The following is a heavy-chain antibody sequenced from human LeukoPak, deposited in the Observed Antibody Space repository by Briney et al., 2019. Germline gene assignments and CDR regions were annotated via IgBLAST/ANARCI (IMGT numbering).Heavy chain of an antibody. Sequence: ASVKVSCKASGYTFTDFYMYWVRQAPGQGLEWMGWINPKNGGTNSPQKFLGRVTMTRDTSISTVYMELSSLRIDDTAVFYCGRGGDYDYVGGSYRPNDYWGQGTLVTVSS. V-gene: IGHV1-2*02. CDR3: GRGGDYDYVGGSYRPNDY. CDR2: INPKNGGT. D-gene: IGHD3-16*02. J-gene: IGHJ4*02. CDR1: GYTFTDFY.